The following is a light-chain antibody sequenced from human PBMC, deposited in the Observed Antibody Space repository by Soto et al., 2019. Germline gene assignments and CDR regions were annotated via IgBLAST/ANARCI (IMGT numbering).Light chain of an antibody. CDR2: DAS. Sequence: EIVLTQSPATLSLSPGDRATLSCRASQSVSSYLAWYQQKPVQAPRLLIYDASNRATGIPARFSGSGSGTDFTLTISSLEPEDFAVYYCQQRSNWPPASTFGQGSKLEIK. J-gene: IGKJ2*02. CDR1: QSVSSY. V-gene: IGKV3-11*01. CDR3: QQRSNWPPAST.